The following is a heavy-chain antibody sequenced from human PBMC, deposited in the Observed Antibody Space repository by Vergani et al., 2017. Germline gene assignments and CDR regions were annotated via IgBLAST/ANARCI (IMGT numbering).Heavy chain of an antibody. CDR3: ARSLIRKMATIVDY. CDR1: GFTVSSNY. Sequence: VQLVESGGGLVQPGGSLRLSCAASGFTVSSNYMSWVRQAPGKGLEWVAVISYDGSNKYYADSVKGRFTISRDNSKNTLYLQMNSLRAEDTAVYYCARSLIRKMATIVDYWGQGTLVTVSS. J-gene: IGHJ4*02. CDR2: ISYDGSNK. V-gene: IGHV3-30*03. D-gene: IGHD5-24*01.